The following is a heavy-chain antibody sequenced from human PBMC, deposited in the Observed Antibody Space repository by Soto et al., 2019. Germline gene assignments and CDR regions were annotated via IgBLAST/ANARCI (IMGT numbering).Heavy chain of an antibody. CDR2: ISAHNGNT. CDR3: ARGGYVDY. D-gene: IGHD1-1*01. J-gene: IGHJ4*02. Sequence: QVHLVQSGAEVKKPGASVKVSCKASGYTFTSYGITWVRQAPGQGLEWMGWISAHNGNTDYAQKLQGRVIVTRDTATSTAYMELRSLISDDTAVYYCARGGYVDYWGQGALVTVSS. CDR1: GYTFTSYG. V-gene: IGHV1-18*01.